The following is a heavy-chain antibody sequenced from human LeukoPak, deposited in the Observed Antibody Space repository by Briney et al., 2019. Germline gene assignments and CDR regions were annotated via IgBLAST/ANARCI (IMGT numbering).Heavy chain of an antibody. CDR1: GGTFSSYA. CDR2: ISCYNGDT. D-gene: IGHD6-13*01. CDR3: ARDARGAAAADDPLDI. Sequence: ASVKVSCKATGGTFSSYAISWVRQAPGQGLEWMGWISCYNGDTHYAQKFQGRVTMTTDKPTSTAYMELKSLRSDDTAVYYCARDARGAAAADDPLDIWGQGTTVTVSS. V-gene: IGHV1-18*01. J-gene: IGHJ3*02.